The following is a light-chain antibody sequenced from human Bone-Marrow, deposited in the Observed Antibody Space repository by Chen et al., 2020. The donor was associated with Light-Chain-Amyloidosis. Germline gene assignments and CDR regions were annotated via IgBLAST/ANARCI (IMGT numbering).Light chain of an antibody. Sequence: EIVLTQSPGTLYLSPGEGANVSCRASQTISINYLSWYQQKFGKAPRLLIYGSSSRATGIPDRFTGSGSGTDFTLTINRLEPEDFAMYYCQQYGTSPLTFGGGTKVEIK. CDR3: QQYGTSPLT. J-gene: IGKJ4*01. CDR1: QTISINY. V-gene: IGKV3-20*01. CDR2: GSS.